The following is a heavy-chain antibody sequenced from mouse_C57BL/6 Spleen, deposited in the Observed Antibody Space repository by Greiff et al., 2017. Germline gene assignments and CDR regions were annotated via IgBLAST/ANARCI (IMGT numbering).Heavy chain of an antibody. V-gene: IGHV1-53*01. Sequence: VKLQESGTELVKPGASVKLSCKASGYTFTSYWMHWVKQRPGQGLEWIGNINPSNGGTNYNEKFKSKATLTVDKSSSTAYMQLSSLTSEDSAVYYCARSRPYYYGGGFDYWGQGTTLTVSS. J-gene: IGHJ2*01. D-gene: IGHD1-1*01. CDR3: ARSRPYYYGGGFDY. CDR2: INPSNGGT. CDR1: GYTFTSYW.